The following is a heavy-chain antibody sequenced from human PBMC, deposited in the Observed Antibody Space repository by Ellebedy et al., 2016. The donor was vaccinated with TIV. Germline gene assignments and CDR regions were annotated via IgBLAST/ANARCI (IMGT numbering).Heavy chain of an antibody. CDR2: IKQDGTET. J-gene: IGHJ4*02. Sequence: GESLKISCAASGFTSSSYWMSWVRQAPGKGLEWVANIKQDGTETYYVDSVKGRFTISRDNAKNSLYLQMNSLRADDPAVYYCARSPYTGYSDLGFDYWGQGSLVTVSS. D-gene: IGHD2-2*02. V-gene: IGHV3-7*01. CDR1: GFTSSSYW. CDR3: ARSPYTGYSDLGFDY.